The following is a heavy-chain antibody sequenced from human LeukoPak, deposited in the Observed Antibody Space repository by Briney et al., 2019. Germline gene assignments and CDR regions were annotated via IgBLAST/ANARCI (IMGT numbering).Heavy chain of an antibody. V-gene: IGHV3-11*04. CDR3: ARPQYYDFWSGYYMDV. CDR2: ISSSGGTI. D-gene: IGHD3-3*01. Sequence: GGSLRLSCAASGFTFSDYYMSWIRQAPGKGLEWVSYISSSGGTIYYADSVKGRFTISRDNAKNSLYLQMNSLRAEDTAVYYCARPQYYDFWSGYYMDVWGKGTTVTVSS. J-gene: IGHJ6*03. CDR1: GFTFSDYY.